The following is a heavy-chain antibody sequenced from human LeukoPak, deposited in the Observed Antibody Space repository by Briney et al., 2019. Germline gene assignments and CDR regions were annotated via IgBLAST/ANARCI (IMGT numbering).Heavy chain of an antibody. V-gene: IGHV3-30*18. CDR2: ISYDGSNK. CDR3: AKSPIPYDFWSGYLD. CDR1: GFTFSSYG. Sequence: GGSLRLSCAASGFTFSSYGMHWVRQAPGKGLEWVAVISYDGSNKYYADSVKGRFTISRDNSKNTLYLQMNSLRAEDTAVYYCAKSPIPYDFWSGYLDWGQGTLVTVSS. J-gene: IGHJ4*02. D-gene: IGHD3-3*01.